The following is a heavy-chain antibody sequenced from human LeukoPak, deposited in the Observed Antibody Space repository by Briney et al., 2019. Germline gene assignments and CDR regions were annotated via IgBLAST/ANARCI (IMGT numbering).Heavy chain of an antibody. CDR1: GGSFSGYF. D-gene: IGHD1/OR15-1a*01. V-gene: IGHV4-34*09. J-gene: IGHJ4*02. CDR2: IYYSGST. CDR3: ARDRRIGEHDY. Sequence: PSETLSLTCAVYGGSFSGYFWSWIRQPPGKGPEWIGYIYYSGSTYYNPSLKSRVTISVGTSKNQFSLKLSSVTAADTAVYYCARDRRIGEHDYWGQGTLVTVSS.